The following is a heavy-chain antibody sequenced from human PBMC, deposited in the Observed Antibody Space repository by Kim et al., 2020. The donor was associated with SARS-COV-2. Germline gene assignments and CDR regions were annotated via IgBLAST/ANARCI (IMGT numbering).Heavy chain of an antibody. J-gene: IGHJ4*02. D-gene: IGHD6-6*01. CDR1: GGSFSGYY. V-gene: IGHV4-34*01. CDR2: INHSGST. CDR3: ACTRGIRAKKSSYSSSSVHYFDY. Sequence: SETLSLTCAVYGGSFSGYYWSWIRQSPGKGLEWIGEINHSGSTNYNPSLKSRVTISVDTSKNQFSLKLSSVTAADTAVYYCACTRGIRAKKSSYSSSSVHYFDYWGQGTLVTVSS.